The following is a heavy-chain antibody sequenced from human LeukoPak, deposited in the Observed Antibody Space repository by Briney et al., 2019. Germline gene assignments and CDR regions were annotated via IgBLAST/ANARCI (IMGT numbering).Heavy chain of an antibody. Sequence: TGGSLRLSCAASGFTFSNYEMNWVRQAPGKGLEWVSGISGSGGITHYADSVRGRFTISRDNSKNTLYLQMNSLRAEDTAVYYCAKDPTDFDSSGQTYFDYWGQGSLVTVSS. V-gene: IGHV3-23*01. D-gene: IGHD3-22*01. CDR2: ISGSGGIT. CDR3: AKDPTDFDSSGQTYFDY. CDR1: GFTFSNYE. J-gene: IGHJ4*02.